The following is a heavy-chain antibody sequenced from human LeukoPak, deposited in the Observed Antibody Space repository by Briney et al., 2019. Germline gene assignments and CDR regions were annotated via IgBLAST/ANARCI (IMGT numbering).Heavy chain of an antibody. D-gene: IGHD4-17*01. CDR2: ISSSNSYI. CDR3: ARSGVETTGNY. V-gene: IGHV3-21*01. Sequence: GGSLRLSCAASGFTFSSYSMNWVRQAPGKGLEWVSSISSSNSYIYYAGSVKGRFTISRDNAKNSLYLQMNSLRAEDTAVYYCARSGVETTGNYWGQGTLVTVSS. CDR1: GFTFSSYS. J-gene: IGHJ4*02.